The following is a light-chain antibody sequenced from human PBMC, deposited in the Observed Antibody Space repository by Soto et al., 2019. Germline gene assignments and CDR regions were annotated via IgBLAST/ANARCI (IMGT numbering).Light chain of an antibody. J-gene: IGKJ1*01. V-gene: IGKV1-5*01. CDR1: QSISIW. CDR3: QQYNHYWT. CDR2: DAS. Sequence: DIQMTQSPSTLSASVGDRVTITCRASQSISIWLAWYQQKPGKAPKLLVYDASSLESGVPSRFSGSGSGTEFTLTISSLQPDDFATYYCQQYNHYWTFGQGTKVDIK.